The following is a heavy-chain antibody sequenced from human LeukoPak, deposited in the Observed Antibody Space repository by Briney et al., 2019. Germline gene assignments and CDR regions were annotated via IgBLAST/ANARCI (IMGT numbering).Heavy chain of an antibody. CDR1: GFTFSSYS. Sequence: GGSLRLSCAASGFTFSSYSMSWVRQAPGKGLEWVSAISGSGGSTYYADSVKGRSTISRDNSKNTLYLQMNSLRAEDTAVYYCAKARIFLWYVTGDFRFDYWGQGTLVTVSS. V-gene: IGHV3-23*01. CDR3: AKARIFLWYVTGDFRFDY. J-gene: IGHJ4*02. D-gene: IGHD2-21*02. CDR2: ISGSGGST.